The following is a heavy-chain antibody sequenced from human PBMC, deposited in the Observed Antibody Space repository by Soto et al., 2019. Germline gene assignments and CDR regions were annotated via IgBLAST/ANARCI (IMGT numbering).Heavy chain of an antibody. J-gene: IGHJ3*02. CDR1: GYSFTSYW. CDR3: ARQMVIVGSTYDTFDI. V-gene: IGHV5-51*01. Sequence: GEALKISCEAAGYSFTSYWIGWVRLMPAKGLEWMGIIYPGDSDARYSPSFQGQVTISADKSINTAYLQWSSLKASDTAIYYCARQMVIVGSTYDTFDIWGQGTMVTVSS. CDR2: IYPGDSDA. D-gene: IGHD1-26*01.